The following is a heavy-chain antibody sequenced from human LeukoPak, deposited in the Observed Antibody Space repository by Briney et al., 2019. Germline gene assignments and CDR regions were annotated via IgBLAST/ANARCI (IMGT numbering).Heavy chain of an antibody. CDR3: ARGAMATTPFFDY. V-gene: IGHV4-39*07. J-gene: IGHJ4*02. CDR2: VYYTGST. CDR1: DDSISSSSYY. D-gene: IGHD5-24*01. Sequence: PSETLSLTCTVSDDSISSSSYYWGWIRQPPGKGLEWIGSVYYTGSTNFNPSLKSRVTMSLDTSRNQFSLKLTSLTAADTAVYYCARGAMATTPFFDYWGQGTLVTVSS.